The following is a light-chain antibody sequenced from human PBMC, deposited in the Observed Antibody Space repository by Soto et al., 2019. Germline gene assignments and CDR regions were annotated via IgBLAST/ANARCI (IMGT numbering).Light chain of an antibody. CDR1: QSVSSY. J-gene: IGKJ3*01. Sequence: EIVLTQSPATLSLSPGERATLSCRASQSVSSYLAWYQQKPGQAPRLLIYDASNRATGIPARFSGSGSGTHFTITIGSLEPKDFAVYHCQHRSECPPFTFGPGTKVDIK. V-gene: IGKV3-11*01. CDR3: QHRSECPPFT. CDR2: DAS.